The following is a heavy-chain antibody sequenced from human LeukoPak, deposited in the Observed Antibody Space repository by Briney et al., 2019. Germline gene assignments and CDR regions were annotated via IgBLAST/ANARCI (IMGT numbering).Heavy chain of an antibody. CDR3: ATTPLALTGETFDY. J-gene: IGHJ4*02. D-gene: IGHD3-3*02. CDR1: GYSFTTNW. Sequence: GESLKIFCKGSGYSFTTNWIVWVRQMPGKGLEWMGVIYPGDSDTRYTPSFQGQVTISADKSVSTAYLQWSSLKASDTAMYYCATTPLALTGETFDYWGQGTLVTVSS. V-gene: IGHV5-51*01. CDR2: IYPGDSDT.